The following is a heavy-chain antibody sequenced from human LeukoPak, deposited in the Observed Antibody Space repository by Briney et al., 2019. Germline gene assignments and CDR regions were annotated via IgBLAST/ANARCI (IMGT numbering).Heavy chain of an antibody. D-gene: IGHD2-2*01. CDR2: ISSSSSYI. Sequence: GGSLRLSCVASGFTFSSYSMNWVRQAPGKGLEWVSSISSSSSYIYYADSVKGRFTISRDNAKNSLYLQMNSLRAEDTAVYYCARSSSYCSSTSCYEYDAFDIWGQGTMVTVSS. CDR1: GFTFSSYS. V-gene: IGHV3-21*01. CDR3: ARSSSYCSSTSCYEYDAFDI. J-gene: IGHJ3*02.